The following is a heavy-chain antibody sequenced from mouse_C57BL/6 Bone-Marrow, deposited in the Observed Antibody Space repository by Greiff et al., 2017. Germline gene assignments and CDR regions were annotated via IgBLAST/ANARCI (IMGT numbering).Heavy chain of an antibody. J-gene: IGHJ3*01. CDR2: IDPEDGET. CDR3: AHLSWFAY. V-gene: IGHV14-2*01. D-gene: IGHD2-3*01. CDR1: GFNIKDYY. Sequence: VQLQQSGAELVKPGASVKLSCTASGFNIKDYYMHWVKQRTEQGLEWIGRIDPEDGETEYAPKFQGKATITADTSSNTAYLQLSSLTSEDTAVYYCAHLSWFAYWGQGTLVTVSA.